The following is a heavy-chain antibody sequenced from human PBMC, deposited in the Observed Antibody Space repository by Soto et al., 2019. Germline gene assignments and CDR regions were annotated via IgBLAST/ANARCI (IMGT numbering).Heavy chain of an antibody. CDR3: ARVRGGAGSNFDY. CDR2: IYYSGST. D-gene: IGHD6-19*01. CDR1: GGSISSYY. Sequence: KTSETLSLTCTVSGGSISSYYWSWIRQPPGKGLEWIGYIYYSGSTNYNPSLKSRVTISVDTSENQFSLKLSSVTAADTAVYYCARVRGGAGSNFDYWGQGTLVTVSS. J-gene: IGHJ4*02. V-gene: IGHV4-59*01.